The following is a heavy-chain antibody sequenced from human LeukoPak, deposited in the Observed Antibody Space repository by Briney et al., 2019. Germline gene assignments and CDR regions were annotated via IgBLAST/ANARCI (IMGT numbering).Heavy chain of an antibody. V-gene: IGHV4-59*08. Sequence: SETLSLTCTVSGGSISSYYWSWIRQPPGKGLEWIGYIYYSGSTNYNPSLKSRVTISVDTSKNQFSLKLSSVTAADTAVYYCARAFFYGDDYWGQGTLVTVSS. CDR2: IYYSGST. J-gene: IGHJ4*02. D-gene: IGHD4-17*01. CDR3: ARAFFYGDDY. CDR1: GGSISSYY.